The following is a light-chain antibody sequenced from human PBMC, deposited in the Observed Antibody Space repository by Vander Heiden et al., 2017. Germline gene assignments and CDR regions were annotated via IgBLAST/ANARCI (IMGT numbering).Light chain of an antibody. J-gene: IGKJ1*01. CDR2: GAS. Sequence: DIQMTQSPSSLSASVGDRVTITCRASQSITTSLNWYQHKPGKAPELLISGASTLQSGVPSRFGGSGSGTDFTLTISSLQPEDFATYYCLQSDIIPPTFGQGTKVEV. CDR1: QSITTS. V-gene: IGKV1-39*01. CDR3: LQSDIIPPT.